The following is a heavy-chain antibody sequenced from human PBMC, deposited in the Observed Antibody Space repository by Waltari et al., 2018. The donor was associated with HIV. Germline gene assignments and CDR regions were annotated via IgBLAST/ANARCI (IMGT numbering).Heavy chain of an antibody. J-gene: IGHJ4*02. V-gene: IGHV1-46*01. D-gene: IGHD4-17*01. CDR2: ITPRGGYA. Sequence: QVQLVQSGAEVKKPGAAVNVSCKASGYTFTNYYIHWVRQAPGQGLEWMGVITPRGGYATYAQNFQGRLTMTSDTSTSTVFMEVISLRSEDTAVYYCARASPTTVTSDFDFWGQGTLVTVSS. CDR3: ARASPTTVTSDFDF. CDR1: GYTFTNYY.